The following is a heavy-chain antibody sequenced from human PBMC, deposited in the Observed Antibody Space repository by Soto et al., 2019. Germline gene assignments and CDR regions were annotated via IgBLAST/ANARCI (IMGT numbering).Heavy chain of an antibody. J-gene: IGHJ5*02. Sequence: QVQLQESGPGLVKPSGTLSLTCAVSSGSINSTNWWTWVRQPPGKGLEWIGEIYHSGRTNYNPSLKSRVTISVDKSNNQFSLKLSSVTAADTAVYYCARVTGSTLINWFDPWGQGTLVTVSS. CDR1: SGSINSTNW. D-gene: IGHD2-2*01. V-gene: IGHV4-4*02. CDR2: IYHSGRT. CDR3: ARVTGSTLINWFDP.